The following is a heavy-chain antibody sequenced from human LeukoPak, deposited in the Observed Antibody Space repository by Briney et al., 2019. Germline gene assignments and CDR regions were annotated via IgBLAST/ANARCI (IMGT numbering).Heavy chain of an antibody. Sequence: ASVKVSCKASGYAFSNFGISWVRQAPGQGLEWMGWISAYNGNTNYAQKLQGRVTMTTDTSTSTAYMELRSLRSDDTAVYFCARDGRSGGYFDYWGQGTLVTVSS. J-gene: IGHJ4*02. D-gene: IGHD3-10*01. CDR3: ARDGRSGGYFDY. CDR2: ISAYNGNT. V-gene: IGHV1-18*01. CDR1: GYAFSNFG.